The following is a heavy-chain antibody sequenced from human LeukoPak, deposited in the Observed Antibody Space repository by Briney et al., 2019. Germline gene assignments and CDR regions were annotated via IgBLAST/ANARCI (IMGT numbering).Heavy chain of an antibody. CDR3: ARHGAQTRHYYYYMDV. D-gene: IGHD4/OR15-4a*01. J-gene: IGHJ6*03. Sequence: SETLSLTCTVSGGSISSSSYYWGWIRQPPGKGLEWIRSIYYSGSTYYNPSLKSRVTISVDTSKNQFSLKLSSVTAADTAVYYCARHGAQTRHYYYYMDVWGKGTTVTVSS. CDR2: IYYSGST. CDR1: GGSISSSSYY. V-gene: IGHV4-39*01.